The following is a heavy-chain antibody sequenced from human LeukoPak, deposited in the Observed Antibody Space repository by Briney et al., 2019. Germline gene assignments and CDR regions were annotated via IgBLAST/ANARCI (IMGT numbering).Heavy chain of an antibody. D-gene: IGHD3-3*01. Sequence: GGSLRLSCAASGFTFSSYSMNWLRQAPGKGLEWVSSISSSSSYIYYADSVKGRFTISRDNAKNSLYLQMNSLRAEDTPVYYCAQRSGYCYYWPRGPLVSLSS. J-gene: IGHJ4*02. CDR1: GFTFSSYS. V-gene: IGHV3-21*01. CDR3: AQRSGYCYY. CDR2: ISSSSSYI.